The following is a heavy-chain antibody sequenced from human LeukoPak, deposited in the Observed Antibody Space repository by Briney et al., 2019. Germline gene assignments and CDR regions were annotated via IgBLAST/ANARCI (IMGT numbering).Heavy chain of an antibody. CDR3: GRIHYWGPLSGRTFDH. D-gene: IGHD2-21*01. Sequence: SETLSLTCAVYGGSFTGYYWIWIRQPPGEGLEWIGEIDHNGITTYNASLESRVTLSIDTSKSQSSLDLTSVTAADTAVYYCGRIHYWGPLSGRTFDHWGQGALATVSS. CDR2: IDHNGIT. V-gene: IGHV4-34*01. J-gene: IGHJ4*02. CDR1: GGSFTGYY.